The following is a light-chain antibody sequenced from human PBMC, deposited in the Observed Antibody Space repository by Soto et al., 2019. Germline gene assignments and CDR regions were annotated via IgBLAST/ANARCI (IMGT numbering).Light chain of an antibody. J-gene: IGKJ1*01. V-gene: IGKV1-5*01. CDR1: QSISTW. CDR2: DVS. CDR3: QQYNSFWT. Sequence: DIQMTQSPSTLSASVRDRVTITCRASQSISTWLAWYQQKPGKAPKRLIYDVSHLENGVPSRFSGSGSGTEFTLTISSLQAEDSATYYCQQYNSFWTFGQGTKVDI.